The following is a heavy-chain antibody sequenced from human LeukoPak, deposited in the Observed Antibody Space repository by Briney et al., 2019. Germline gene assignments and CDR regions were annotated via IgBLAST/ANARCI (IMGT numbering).Heavy chain of an antibody. CDR2: IYYSGST. J-gene: IGHJ5*02. Sequence: SQTLSLTCTVSIVSISGSTYYWGCIRPPPRKGLEWIGSIYYSGSTYYNPSLKSRVTISVDTSKNQFSLKLSSVTAADTAVYYCARGGSTLQNWFDPWGQGTLVTVSS. CDR3: ARGGSTLQNWFDP. CDR1: IVSISGSTYY. D-gene: IGHD5/OR15-5a*01. V-gene: IGHV4-39*07.